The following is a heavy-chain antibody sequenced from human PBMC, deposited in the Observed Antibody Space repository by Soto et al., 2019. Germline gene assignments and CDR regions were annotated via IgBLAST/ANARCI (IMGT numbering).Heavy chain of an antibody. CDR2: IGSSSTLI. CDR1: GFNFRNYA. J-gene: IGHJ4*01. Sequence: PGGSLRLPSAASGFNFRNYAVNWVRQAQGKGLEWVSYIGSSSTLIYYADSVRGRFTVSRDDAKNSLYLQMNSLKTEDTGIFFCPTDSYIPVIVVVFDYWVHGTLVTVSS. V-gene: IGHV3-48*01. D-gene: IGHD3-22*01. CDR3: PTDSYIPVIVVVFDY.